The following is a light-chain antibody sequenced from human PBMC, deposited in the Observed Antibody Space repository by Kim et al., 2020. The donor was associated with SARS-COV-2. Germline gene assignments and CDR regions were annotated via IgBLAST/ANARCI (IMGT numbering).Light chain of an antibody. V-gene: IGKV1-13*02. CDR2: DAS. CDR3: QQHNSLYT. J-gene: IGKJ2*01. CDR1: QCISSA. Sequence: LFECVRDSHPLTCRAGQCISSALVWDQKKQGKAPKLLIYDASSLESGVPSRFSGSGSGTDFTLPLSRHKPEDFATYYSQQHNSLYTLGQGNKLEI.